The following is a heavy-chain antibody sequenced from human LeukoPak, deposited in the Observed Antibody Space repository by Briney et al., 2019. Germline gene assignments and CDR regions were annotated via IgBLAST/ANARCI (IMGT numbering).Heavy chain of an antibody. CDR3: ARAQGGDIVVVPAANWFDP. D-gene: IGHD2-2*01. V-gene: IGHV3-7*01. CDR2: IKQDGSEK. J-gene: IGHJ5*02. CDR1: GFTFSSYW. Sequence: GGSLRLSCAASGFTFSSYWMSWVRQAPGKGLEWVANIKQDGSEKYYVDSVKGRFTISRVNAKNSLYLQMNSLRAEDTAVYYCARAQGGDIVVVPAANWFDPWGQGTLVTVSS.